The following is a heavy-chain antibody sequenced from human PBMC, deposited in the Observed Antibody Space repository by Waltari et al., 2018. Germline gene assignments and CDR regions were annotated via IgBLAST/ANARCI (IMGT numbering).Heavy chain of an antibody. V-gene: IGHV3-30*18. CDR1: GLTFSSSG. D-gene: IGHD1-7*01. CDR2: ISYDGSNK. Sequence: QVPLVESGGGVVQPGKSLRLSCVVSGLTFSSSGLPWVLQAPGKGLEWVAIISYDGSNKYYGDSVKGRFTISRDNSNNTLYLRMNSLRPEDTAVYYCAKGRRNELQGLSYFDSWGQGTLVTVSS. J-gene: IGHJ4*02. CDR3: AKGRRNELQGLSYFDS.